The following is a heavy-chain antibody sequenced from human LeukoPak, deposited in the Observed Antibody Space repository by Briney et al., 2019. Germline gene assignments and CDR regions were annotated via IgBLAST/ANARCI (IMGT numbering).Heavy chain of an antibody. V-gene: IGHV3-23*01. J-gene: IGHJ4*02. CDR2: VSGSSDST. Sequence: QPGGSLRLSCAASGFTISTYALSWVRQTPGKGLEWVSSVSGSSDSTYYADSVKGRFTISRDTSKNTLYLQMNSLRAEDTAIYYCARAPPNDYDSSGYYSSFDYWGQGTLVTVSS. CDR1: GFTISTYA. CDR3: ARAPPNDYDSSGYYSSFDY. D-gene: IGHD3-22*01.